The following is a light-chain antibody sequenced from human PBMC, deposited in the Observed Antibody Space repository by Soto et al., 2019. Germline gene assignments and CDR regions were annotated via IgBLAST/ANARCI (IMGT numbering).Light chain of an antibody. CDR3: QTWDTGIVV. Sequence: QPVLTQSPSASDSLGASVKLTCSVNSGHSSSAIAWHQQQPEKGPRYLLKLNSDGSHSKGDGIPDRFSGSSSGAERYLTISSPQSEDEADYYCQTWDTGIVVFGGGTKLTVL. V-gene: IGLV4-69*01. CDR2: LNSDGSH. J-gene: IGLJ2*01. CDR1: SGHSSSA.